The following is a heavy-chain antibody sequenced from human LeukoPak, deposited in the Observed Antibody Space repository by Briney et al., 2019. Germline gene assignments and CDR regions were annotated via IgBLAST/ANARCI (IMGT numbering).Heavy chain of an antibody. CDR2: IYTSGST. J-gene: IGHJ6*02. CDR3: ARDRAQWLEPYYYYYGMDV. CDR1: GGSIRSYY. V-gene: IGHV4-4*07. Sequence: SETLSLTCTVSGGSIRSYYWSWIRQPAGKGLEWIGRIYTSGSTNYNPSLKSRVTMSVDTSKNQFSLKLSSVTAADTAVYYCARDRAQWLEPYYYYYGMDVWGQGTTVTVSS. D-gene: IGHD6-19*01.